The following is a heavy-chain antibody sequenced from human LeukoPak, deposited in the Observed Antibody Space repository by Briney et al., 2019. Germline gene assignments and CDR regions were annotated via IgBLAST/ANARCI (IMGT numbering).Heavy chain of an antibody. CDR2: INHSGST. D-gene: IGHD1-14*01. CDR3: ARVASEPRKYYYYYYMDV. Sequence: SETLSLTCAVYGVSFSGYYWSWLRQPPGKGLEWIGEINHSGSTNYNPSLKSRVTISVDTSKNQFSLKLSSVTAADTAAYYCARVASEPRKYYYYYYMDVWGKGTTVTVSS. V-gene: IGHV4-34*01. J-gene: IGHJ6*03. CDR1: GVSFSGYY.